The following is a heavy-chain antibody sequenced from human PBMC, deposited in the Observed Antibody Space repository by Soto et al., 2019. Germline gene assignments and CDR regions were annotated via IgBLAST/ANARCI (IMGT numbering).Heavy chain of an antibody. CDR1: GGSLSSYC. CDR2: ISYSGTT. CDR3: AREGYNFGPFDY. D-gene: IGHD5-18*01. J-gene: IGHJ4*02. Sequence: PSETLSLTCTVSGGSLSSYCWSWIRRPPGMGLEWIASISYSGTTNYNSSLKSRVTISIDTSKNQFSLKLNSVTAADTAVYYCAREGYNFGPFDYWGQGALVT. V-gene: IGHV4-59*01.